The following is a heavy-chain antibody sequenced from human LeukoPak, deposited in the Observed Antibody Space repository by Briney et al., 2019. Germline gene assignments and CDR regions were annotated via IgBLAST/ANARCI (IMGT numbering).Heavy chain of an antibody. CDR1: GGSFSGYY. Sequence: SETPSLTCAVYGGSFSGYYWSWIRQPPGKGLEWIGEINHSGSTNYNPSLKSRVTISVDTSKNQFSLKLSSVTAADTAVYYCARGFMIPTLYNWFDPWGQGTLVTVSS. CDR3: ARGFMIPTLYNWFDP. J-gene: IGHJ5*02. V-gene: IGHV4-34*01. D-gene: IGHD3-16*01. CDR2: INHSGST.